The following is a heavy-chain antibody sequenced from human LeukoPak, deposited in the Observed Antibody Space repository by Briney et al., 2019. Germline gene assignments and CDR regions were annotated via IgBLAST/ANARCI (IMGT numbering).Heavy chain of an antibody. Sequence: GESLKISCKGSGYSFTSYWIGWVRQMPGKGLKWMGIIYPGDSDTRYSPSFQGQVTISADKSISTAYLQWSSLKASDTAMYYCARSGRWAGYSYTGDYWGQGTLVTVSS. J-gene: IGHJ4*02. CDR2: IYPGDSDT. CDR1: GYSFTSYW. D-gene: IGHD5-18*01. V-gene: IGHV5-51*01. CDR3: ARSGRWAGYSYTGDY.